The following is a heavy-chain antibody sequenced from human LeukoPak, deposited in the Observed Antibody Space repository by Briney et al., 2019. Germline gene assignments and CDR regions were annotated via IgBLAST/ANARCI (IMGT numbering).Heavy chain of an antibody. D-gene: IGHD3-16*01. J-gene: IGHJ4*02. CDR1: GYTFTAYY. CDR3: GRELNKSLRGVTPEGSDH. V-gene: IGHV1-2*02. CDR2: INPNSGGT. Sequence: ASVKVSCKASGYTFTAYYMHWVRQAPGQGPEWMGWINPNSGGTKYAQKFQGRVTMTTDKSTRTAYMELRSLRSDDTAVYYCGRELNKSLRGVTPEGSDHWGQGTLVTVSS.